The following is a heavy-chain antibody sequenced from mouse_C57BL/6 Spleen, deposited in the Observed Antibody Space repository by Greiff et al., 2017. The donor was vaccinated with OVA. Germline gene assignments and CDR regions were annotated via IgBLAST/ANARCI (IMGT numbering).Heavy chain of an antibody. CDR2: ISYDGSN. D-gene: IGHD2-1*01. J-gene: IGHJ2*01. CDR3: ARDGNPGDLDY. CDR1: GYSITSGYY. V-gene: IGHV3-6*01. Sequence: VQLKQSGPGLVKPSQSLSLTCSVTGYSITSGYYWNWIRQFPGNKLEWMGYISYDGSNNYNPSPKNRISITRDTSKNQYFLKLNSVTTEDTATYYCARDGNPGDLDYWGQGTTLTVSS.